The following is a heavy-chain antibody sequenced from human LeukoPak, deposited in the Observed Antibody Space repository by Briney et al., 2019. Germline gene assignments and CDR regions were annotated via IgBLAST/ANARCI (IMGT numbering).Heavy chain of an antibody. D-gene: IGHD6-13*01. V-gene: IGHV3-30*18. J-gene: IGHJ4*02. CDR3: AKDQDVATTGTWGSIDY. Sequence: GGSLRLSCAASGFTFSSYSMNWVRQAPGKGLEWVAVISYDGNNKYYVDSVKGRFTISRDNSRNTVFLQMNSLRADDTAVYYCAKDQDVATTGTWGSIDYWGQGTLVTVSS. CDR1: GFTFSSYS. CDR2: ISYDGNNK.